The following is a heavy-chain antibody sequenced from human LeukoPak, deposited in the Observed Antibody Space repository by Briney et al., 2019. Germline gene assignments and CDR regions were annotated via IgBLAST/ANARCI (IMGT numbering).Heavy chain of an antibody. CDR1: GGSINSYY. CDR3: TRNAGSVGASYDY. CDR2: ISYSGST. D-gene: IGHD2-15*01. Sequence: SETLSLTCTVSGGSINSYYWSWVRQPPGKGLEWIAYISYSGSTNYNPSLKSRVAMSVDTSKSQFSLKLTSVTAADTAVYYCTRNAGSVGASYDYWGQGTLVTVSS. V-gene: IGHV4-59*01. J-gene: IGHJ4*02.